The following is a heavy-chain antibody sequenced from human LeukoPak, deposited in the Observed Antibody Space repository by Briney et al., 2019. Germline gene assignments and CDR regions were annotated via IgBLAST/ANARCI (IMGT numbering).Heavy chain of an antibody. D-gene: IGHD6-13*01. CDR2: IWYDGSNK. J-gene: IGHJ4*02. V-gene: IGHV3-33*01. Sequence: PGRSLRLSCAASGFTFSSYGMNWVRQAPGKGLEWVAVIWYDGSNKYYADYVEGRFTISRDKSKNTLCMQITSVTAEDTGVYYRARGRYSSGWYYFDYWGQGTLVTVSS. CDR3: ARGRYSSGWYYFDY. CDR1: GFTFSSYG.